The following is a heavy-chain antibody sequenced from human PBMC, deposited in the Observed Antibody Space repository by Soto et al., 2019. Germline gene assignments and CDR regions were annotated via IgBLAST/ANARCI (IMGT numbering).Heavy chain of an antibody. J-gene: IGHJ5*02. CDR1: GGSISSGGYY. CDR2: IYYSGST. Sequence: QVQLQESGPGLVKPSRTLSLTCTVSGGSISSGGYYWSWIRQHPGKGLEYIGYIYYSGSTYYNPSLRSRVTISVDTSKNQFSLKLSSVTAADTAVYYCARAGSYILFGWFDPWGQGTLVTVSS. V-gene: IGHV4-31*03. D-gene: IGHD3-10*01. CDR3: ARAGSYILFGWFDP.